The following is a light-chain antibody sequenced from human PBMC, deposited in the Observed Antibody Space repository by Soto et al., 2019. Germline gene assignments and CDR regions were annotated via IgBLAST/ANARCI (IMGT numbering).Light chain of an antibody. Sequence: EIVMTQSPATVSVSPGDRATLSCRASRTVHSNVAWYQHKPGQAPRLLIYQTSIRAAGIPARFSASGSGTDFTLTISDVQPEDFVVYYCQQYNSWPPITFGQGTRLEI. J-gene: IGKJ5*01. V-gene: IGKV3D-15*03. CDR1: RTVHSN. CDR3: QQYNSWPPIT. CDR2: QTS.